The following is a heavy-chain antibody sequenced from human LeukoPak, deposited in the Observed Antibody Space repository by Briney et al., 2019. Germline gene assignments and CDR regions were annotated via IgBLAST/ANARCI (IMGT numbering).Heavy chain of an antibody. Sequence: GRSLRLSCAASGFTFSSYAMHWVRQAPGKGLEWVAVISYDGSNKYYADSVKGRFTISRDNSKNTLYLQMNSLRAEDTAVYYCAREPYYYGSGSYYAGYDYWGQGTLVTVSS. CDR3: AREPYYYGSGSYYAGYDY. D-gene: IGHD3-10*01. J-gene: IGHJ4*02. CDR1: GFTFSSYA. V-gene: IGHV3-30-3*01. CDR2: ISYDGSNK.